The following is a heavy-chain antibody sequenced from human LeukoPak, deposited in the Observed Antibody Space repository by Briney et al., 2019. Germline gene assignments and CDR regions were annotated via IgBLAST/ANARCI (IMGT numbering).Heavy chain of an antibody. J-gene: IGHJ4*02. Sequence: SETLSLTCTVSGGSISSSSYYWGWIRQPPGKGLEWIGSIYYSGSTYYNPSLKSRVTISVDTSKNQFSLKLSSVTAADTAVYYCTSSIVLHIVVVPAAIFDYWGQGTLVTVSS. V-gene: IGHV4-39*01. CDR2: IYYSGST. CDR3: TSSIVLHIVVVPAAIFDY. CDR1: GGSISSSSYY. D-gene: IGHD2-2*01.